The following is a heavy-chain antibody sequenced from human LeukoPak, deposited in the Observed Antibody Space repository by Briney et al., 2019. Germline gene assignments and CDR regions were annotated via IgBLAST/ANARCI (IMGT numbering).Heavy chain of an antibody. CDR3: ATVRASSYLPFHHHYIHV. Sequence: SQTLSLTCTVSGASLTSSTYSSGGFRDPPQRGLEFIGNIFYTGAIYSSPPLSSRVTILLDTSQSQISPGLNSPTAADTAPYFCATVRASSYLPFHHHYIHVWGKGTTVIVSS. CDR2: IFYTGAI. V-gene: IGHV4-39*07. CDR1: GASLTSSTYS. D-gene: IGHD5-18*01. J-gene: IGHJ6*03.